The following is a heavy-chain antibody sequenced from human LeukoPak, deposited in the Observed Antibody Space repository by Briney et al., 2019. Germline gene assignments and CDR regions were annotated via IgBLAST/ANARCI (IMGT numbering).Heavy chain of an antibody. CDR2: ISGSGGST. CDR1: GFTFSSYG. V-gene: IGHV3-23*01. CDR3: AKEEENYYDSSGYSVPPYFDY. D-gene: IGHD3-22*01. Sequence: PGGSLRLSCAASGFTFSSYGMSWVRQAPGKGLEWVSAISGSGGSTYYADSVKGRFTISRDNSKNTLYLQMNSLRAEDTAVYYCAKEEENYYDSSGYSVPPYFDYWGQGTLVTVSS. J-gene: IGHJ4*02.